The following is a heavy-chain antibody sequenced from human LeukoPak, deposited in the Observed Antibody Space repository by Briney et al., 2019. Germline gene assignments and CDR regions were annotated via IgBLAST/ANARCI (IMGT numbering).Heavy chain of an antibody. J-gene: IGHJ4*02. CDR1: GFIFCSYW. CDR2: INKDGSEK. D-gene: IGHD2-21*02. CDR3: ARGFQLGDFPV. Sequence: GGSLRLSCAASGFIFCSYWMHWLRQTPGKGLEWVAYINKDGSEKAYVDSVKGRFTISRDNAKGSLYLQLNSLSAEDTGVYYCARGFQLGDFPVWGQGTLVTVSS. V-gene: IGHV3-7*01.